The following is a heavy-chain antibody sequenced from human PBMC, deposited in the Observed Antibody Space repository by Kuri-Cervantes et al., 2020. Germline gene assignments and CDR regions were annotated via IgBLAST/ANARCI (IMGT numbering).Heavy chain of an antibody. V-gene: IGHV3-53*01. Sequence: GGSLRLSCAASGFTVSSNYMSWVRQAPGKGLEWVSILYSSGSTYYADSVKGRFTISRDNAKNSLYLQMSSLRAEDTAVYYCAREGQPDWGQGTLVTVSS. J-gene: IGHJ4*02. CDR3: AREGQPD. CDR2: LYSSGST. CDR1: GFTVSSNY.